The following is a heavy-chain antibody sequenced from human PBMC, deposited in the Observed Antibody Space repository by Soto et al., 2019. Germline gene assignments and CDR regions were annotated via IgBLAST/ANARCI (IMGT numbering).Heavy chain of an antibody. CDR2: IGGGDNI. D-gene: IGHD3-10*02. CDR1: GFTFSNYA. Sequence: VQLLESGGGLVQPGGSLRLSCETSGFTFSNYAMTWVRQAPGEGPEWVSTIGGGDNIFYADSVKGRFTISRDDSKNTVYLQMDNLRVEYKAIYLCAGDSVRFNRTYDALDIWGQGTVVTVSS. V-gene: IGHV3-23*01. CDR3: AGDSVRFNRTYDALDI. J-gene: IGHJ3*02.